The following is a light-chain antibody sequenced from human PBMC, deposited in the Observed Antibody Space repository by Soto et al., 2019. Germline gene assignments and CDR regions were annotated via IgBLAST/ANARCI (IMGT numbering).Light chain of an antibody. CDR3: QQRSNWTLT. CDR2: GAP. J-gene: IGKJ4*01. Sequence: DVVMTQSPLSLPVTLGQPASISCRSSQSLVYSDGNTYLAWYQQKPGQSPRLLIYGAPSRATGIPVRFSGSGSRTDFTLTISSLEPEDFTVYYCQQRSNWTLTFGGGTKVDIK. CDR1: QSLVYSDGNTY. V-gene: IGKV2-30*01.